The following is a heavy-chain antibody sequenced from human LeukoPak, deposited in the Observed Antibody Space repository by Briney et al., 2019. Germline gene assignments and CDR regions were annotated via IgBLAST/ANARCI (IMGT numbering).Heavy chain of an antibody. CDR1: GFTFSSYG. CDR2: MSYDGSNK. CDR3: AKDYIVGATRSGLAFDY. V-gene: IGHV3-30*18. J-gene: IGHJ4*02. D-gene: IGHD1-26*01. Sequence: PGGSLRLSFAASGFTFSSYGMHWVRQAPGKGLEWVAVMSYDGSNKYYADSVKGRFTISRDNSKNTLYLQMNSLRAEDTAVYYCAKDYIVGATRSGLAFDYWGQGTLVTVSS.